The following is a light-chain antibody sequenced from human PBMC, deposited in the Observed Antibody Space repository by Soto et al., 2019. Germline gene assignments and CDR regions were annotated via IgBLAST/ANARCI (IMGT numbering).Light chain of an antibody. CDR2: GSS. V-gene: IGKV1-9*01. Sequence: IQLTQSPSSLSASVGDRVTISCRASQGIANFLAWYQQKPGKAPKLLIYGSSTLQSGVPSRFSGSGSGTDFTLTISSLQPEDFATYLCQQLNSFPIPFGPGTKVDIK. CDR1: QGIANF. J-gene: IGKJ3*01. CDR3: QQLNSFPIP.